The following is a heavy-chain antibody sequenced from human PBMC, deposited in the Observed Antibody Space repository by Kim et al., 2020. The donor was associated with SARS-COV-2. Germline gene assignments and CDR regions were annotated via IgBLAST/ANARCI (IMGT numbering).Heavy chain of an antibody. V-gene: IGHV1-8*01. D-gene: IGHD1-26*01. J-gene: IGHJ4*02. CDR1: GYTFTSYD. CDR3: ARGGRPVTPPDY. Sequence: ASVKVSCKASGYTFTSYDINWVRQATGQGLEWMGWMNPNSGNTGYAQKFQGRVTMTRNTSISTAYMELSSLRSEDTAVYYCARGGRPVTPPDYWGQGTLVTVSS. CDR2: MNPNSGNT.